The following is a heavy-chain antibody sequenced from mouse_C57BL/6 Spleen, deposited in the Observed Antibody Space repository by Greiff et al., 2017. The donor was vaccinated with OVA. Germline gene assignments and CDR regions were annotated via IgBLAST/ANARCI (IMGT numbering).Heavy chain of an antibody. CDR1: GYTFTSYG. Sequence: VQLQQSGAELARPGASVKLSCKASGYTFTSYGISWVKQRTGQGLEWIGEIYPRSGNTYYNEKFKGKATLTADKSSSTAYMELRSLTSEDSAVYFCARGGITAVVAEYFDVWGKGTTVTVSS. V-gene: IGHV1-81*01. J-gene: IGHJ1*03. D-gene: IGHD1-1*01. CDR2: IYPRSGNT. CDR3: ARGGITAVVAEYFDV.